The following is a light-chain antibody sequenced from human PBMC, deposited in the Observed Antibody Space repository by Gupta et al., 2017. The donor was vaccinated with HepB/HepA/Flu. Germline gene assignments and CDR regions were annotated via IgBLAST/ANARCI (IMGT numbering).Light chain of an antibody. CDR1: SLRNYY. CDR2: GKN. V-gene: IGLV3-19*01. CDR3: SSRDSSGTHVI. J-gene: IGLJ2*01. Sequence: SSELTQGPAVSVALGQTVRITCQGDSLRNYYADWYQQKPGQAPLLVIYGKNNRPSGIPYRFSGSTSGKTDSLTITGAQAEDEADYYCSSRDSSGTHVIFGGGTILTVL.